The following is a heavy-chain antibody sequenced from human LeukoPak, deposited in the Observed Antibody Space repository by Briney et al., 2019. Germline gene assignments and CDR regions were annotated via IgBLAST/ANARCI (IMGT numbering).Heavy chain of an antibody. Sequence: SETLSLTCTASGGSISSSSYYWGWIRQPPGKGLEWIGSIYYSGSTYYNPSLKSRVTISVDTSKNQFSLKLSSVTAADTAVYYCARINWNDPLGYWGQGTLVTVSS. D-gene: IGHD1-1*01. J-gene: IGHJ4*02. V-gene: IGHV4-39*07. CDR3: ARINWNDPLGY. CDR1: GGSISSSSYY. CDR2: IYYSGST.